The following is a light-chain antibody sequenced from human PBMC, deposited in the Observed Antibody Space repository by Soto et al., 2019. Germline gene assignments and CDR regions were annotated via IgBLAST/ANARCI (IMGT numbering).Light chain of an antibody. Sequence: LVLTQSPATLSLSPGERATLSCRASQSVSSYLAWYQQKPGQAPRLLIYDASNRATGIPARFSGSGSGTDFTLTISSLETEDFAVYDCQQRSNWPPAFGGGTKVDIK. CDR2: DAS. V-gene: IGKV3-11*01. J-gene: IGKJ4*01. CDR1: QSVSSY. CDR3: QQRSNWPPA.